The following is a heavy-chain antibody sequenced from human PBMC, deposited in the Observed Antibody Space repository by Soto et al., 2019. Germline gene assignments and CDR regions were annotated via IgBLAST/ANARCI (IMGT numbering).Heavy chain of an antibody. D-gene: IGHD6-19*01. CDR1: GFTVSSNY. J-gene: IGHJ6*02. Sequence: EVQLVETGGGLIQPGGSLRLSCAASGFTVSSNYMSWVRQAPGKGLEWVSVIYSGGSTYYADSVKGRFTISRDNSKNTRYLQMNSLRAEDTAVYYCARDNVVGQWLRYGMDVWGQGTTVTVSS. V-gene: IGHV3-53*02. CDR3: ARDNVVGQWLRYGMDV. CDR2: IYSGGST.